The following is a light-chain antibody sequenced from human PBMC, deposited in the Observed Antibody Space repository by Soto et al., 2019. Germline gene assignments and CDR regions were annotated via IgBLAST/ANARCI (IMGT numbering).Light chain of an antibody. Sequence: DIQMTQSHSTLPASVGDRVSITCRASQSISSWLAWYQQKPGKAPKLLIYKASSLETGVPSRFSGSGSGTEFTLTISSLQPDDFATYYCLSGTFGQGTKVEIK. CDR1: QSISSW. V-gene: IGKV1-5*03. CDR3: LSGT. CDR2: KAS. J-gene: IGKJ1*01.